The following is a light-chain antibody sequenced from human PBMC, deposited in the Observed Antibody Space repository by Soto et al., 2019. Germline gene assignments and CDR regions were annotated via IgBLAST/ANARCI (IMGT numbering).Light chain of an antibody. CDR2: GVS. CDR3: QQRFTWPLT. J-gene: IGKJ4*01. Sequence: ETVLTQSPATLSLSPGESATLSCRASQTVSRFFAWYQQKPGQSPRLLIYGVSNRATGVPARFSASGSGTDLTLSISSLEPEDSAVYYCQQRFTWPLTFGGGTKVEIK. CDR1: QTVSRF. V-gene: IGKV3-11*01.